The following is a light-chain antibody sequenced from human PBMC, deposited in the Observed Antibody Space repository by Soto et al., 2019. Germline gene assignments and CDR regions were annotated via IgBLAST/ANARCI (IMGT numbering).Light chain of an antibody. CDR2: AVN. CDR3: SSYAGSNNYV. J-gene: IGLJ1*01. Sequence: QSALTQPPSASGSPGQSVTISCTGTSSDVGGYQYVSWYRQYPGKAPKLMIYAVNKRPSGVPDRFSGSRSGNTASLTVSGLQAEDEADYYCSSYAGSNNYVFGTGTKLTVL. CDR1: SSDVGGYQY. V-gene: IGLV2-8*01.